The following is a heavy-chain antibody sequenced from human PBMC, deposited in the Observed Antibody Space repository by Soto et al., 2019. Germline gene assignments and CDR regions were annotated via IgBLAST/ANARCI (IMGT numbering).Heavy chain of an antibody. CDR2: INPHSGNT. CDR1: GYTFTSYD. D-gene: IGHD6-13*01. CDR3: PRGEGSPFDS. Sequence: QVQLVQSGAEVKKPGASVKVSCKASGYTFTSYDINWVRQATGQGLEWMGWINPHSGNTGYAQKCPVRVTLTRTTPLSTAYMELSSLRSEDPAVYYCPRGEGSPFDSWGQGTLVTVSS. V-gene: IGHV1-8*01. J-gene: IGHJ4*02.